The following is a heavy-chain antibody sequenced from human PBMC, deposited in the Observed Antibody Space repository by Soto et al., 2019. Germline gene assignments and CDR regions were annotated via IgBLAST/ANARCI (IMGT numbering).Heavy chain of an antibody. J-gene: IGHJ4*02. D-gene: IGHD3-10*01. CDR3: ARFRRNYYGSRSYGSSYFDY. Sequence: EVQLVESGGGLVQPGGSLRLSCAASGFTVSSNYMTWVRQAPGKGLEWVSVIYIGGSTYYADSVKGRFTISRDISKNTLYLQMNSLRAEDTAVYYCARFRRNYYGSRSYGSSYFDYWGLGILVTVSS. V-gene: IGHV3-66*01. CDR1: GFTVSSNY. CDR2: IYIGGST.